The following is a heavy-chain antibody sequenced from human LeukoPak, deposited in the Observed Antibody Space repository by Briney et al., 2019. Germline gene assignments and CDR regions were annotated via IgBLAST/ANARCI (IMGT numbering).Heavy chain of an antibody. J-gene: IGHJ4*02. CDR2: ISAYNGNT. Sequence: ASVKVSCKASGYTFTSYGISWVRQAPGQGLEWMGWISAYNGNTNYAQKLQGRVTMTTDTSTSTAYMELRSLRSDDTAVYYCARGHLLPSIGGSFDYWGQGTLVTVFS. CDR3: ARGHLLPSIGGSFDY. CDR1: GYTFTSYG. D-gene: IGHD1-26*01. V-gene: IGHV1-18*01.